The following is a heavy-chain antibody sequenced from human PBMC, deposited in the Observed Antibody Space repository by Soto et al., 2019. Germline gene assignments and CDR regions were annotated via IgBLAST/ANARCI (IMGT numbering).Heavy chain of an antibody. Sequence: PSETLSLTCTVSVGSISSYYWSWIRQPPGKGLEWIGYIYYSGSTNYNPSLKSRVTISVDTSKNQFSLKLSSVTAADTAVYYCAREGYSYGRSIDYWGQGTLVTVSS. CDR2: IYYSGST. V-gene: IGHV4-59*01. CDR1: VGSISSYY. D-gene: IGHD5-18*01. CDR3: AREGYSYGRSIDY. J-gene: IGHJ4*02.